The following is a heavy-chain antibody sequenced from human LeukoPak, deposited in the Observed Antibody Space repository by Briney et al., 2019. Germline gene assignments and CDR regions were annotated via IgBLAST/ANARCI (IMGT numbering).Heavy chain of an antibody. D-gene: IGHD6-19*01. V-gene: IGHV1-18*04. Sequence: ASVKVSCESSGYTFNNYAMNWVRQAPGQGLEWMGWISAYNGNTNYAQKLQGRVTMTTDTSTSTAYMELRSLRSDDTAVYYCVRGSAVARRGKAFDIWAKGQWSPSLQ. CDR3: VRGSAVARRGKAFDI. J-gene: IGHJ3*02. CDR2: ISAYNGNT. CDR1: GYTFNNYA.